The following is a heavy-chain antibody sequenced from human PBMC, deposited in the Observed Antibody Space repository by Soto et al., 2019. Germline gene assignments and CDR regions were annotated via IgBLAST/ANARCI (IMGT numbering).Heavy chain of an antibody. J-gene: IGHJ4*02. CDR3: ARDGEGVAAKRGFDY. D-gene: IGHD6-19*01. CDR1: GGSISSYY. CDR2: IYYSGST. V-gene: IGHV4-59*01. Sequence: QVQLQESGPGLVKPSETLSLTCTGSGGSISSYYWSWIRQPPGKGLEWIGYIYYSGSTNYTPSLKSRVTISVDTSKHQFSLKLSSVTAADTAVYYCARDGEGVAAKRGFDYWGQGPLVTVSS.